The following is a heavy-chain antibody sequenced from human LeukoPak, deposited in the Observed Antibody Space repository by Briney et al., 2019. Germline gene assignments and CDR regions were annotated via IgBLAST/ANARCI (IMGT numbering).Heavy chain of an antibody. V-gene: IGHV3-23*01. J-gene: IGHJ4*02. Sequence: GGSLRLSCAASGFTFSSYALTWVRQAPGKGLEWVSAISASGSSTFYADSVKGRFTISRDNSKNTVYLQMNGLRADDTAIYYCAKVVGAIDSWGQGTLVAVSS. CDR3: AKVVGAIDS. CDR1: GFTFSSYA. D-gene: IGHD2-2*01. CDR2: ISASGSST.